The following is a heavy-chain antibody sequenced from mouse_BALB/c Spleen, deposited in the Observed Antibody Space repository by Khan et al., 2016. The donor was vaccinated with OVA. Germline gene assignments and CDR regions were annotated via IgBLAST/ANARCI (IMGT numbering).Heavy chain of an antibody. CDR3: TRSYDSYYFDY. D-gene: IGHD2-4*01. Sequence: EVQLKQSGTVLARPGASVKMSCKASGYSFTSYWIHWVTQRPGQGLEWIGAIYPGISDTRYNQKFKGKAKLTAVTSANTAYMELSSLTNEDSAVYYCTRSYDSYYFDYWGQGTTLTVSS. J-gene: IGHJ2*01. CDR1: GYSFTSYW. CDR2: IYPGISDT. V-gene: IGHV1-5*01.